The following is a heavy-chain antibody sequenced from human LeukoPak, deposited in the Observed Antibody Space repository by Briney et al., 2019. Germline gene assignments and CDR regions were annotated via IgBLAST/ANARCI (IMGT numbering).Heavy chain of an antibody. D-gene: IGHD3-10*01. V-gene: IGHV4-34*01. CDR2: INHSGST. CDR1: GGSFSGYY. Sequence: SETLSLTCAVYGGSFSGYYWSWIRQPPGKGLEWTGEINHSGSTNYNPSLKSRVTISVDTSKNQFSLKLSSVTAADTAVYYCARGIRSGSRHFDYWGQGTLVTVSS. J-gene: IGHJ4*02. CDR3: ARGIRSGSRHFDY.